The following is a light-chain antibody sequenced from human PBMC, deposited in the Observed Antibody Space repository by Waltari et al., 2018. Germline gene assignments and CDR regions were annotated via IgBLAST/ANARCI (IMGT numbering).Light chain of an antibody. V-gene: IGKV3-20*01. CDR1: QSVRSNY. CDR3: QQYGSSPRIT. CDR2: GAS. J-gene: IGKJ3*01. Sequence: EIVLPQSPGTLSLSPGERATLSCRASQSVRSNYLAWYQQKPGQAPRLLMYGASSRATGIPDRFSGSGSGTDFTLTISRLEPEDFAVYYCQQYGSSPRITFGPGTKVDIK.